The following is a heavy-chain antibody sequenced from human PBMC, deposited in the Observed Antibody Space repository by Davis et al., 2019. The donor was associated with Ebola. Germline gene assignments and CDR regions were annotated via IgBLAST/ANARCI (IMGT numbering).Heavy chain of an antibody. CDR3: ARDLTGITCCS. J-gene: IGHJ5*02. CDR2: INPNNGDT. V-gene: IGHV1-2*02. Sequence: ASVKVSCKASGYPFTAYGINWVRQAPGQGLEYMGWINPNNGDTYYAPKFQGQVTLTRDTSISTAFMELSGLTSDDTADYYCARDLTGITCCSWGQGTLVTVSS. D-gene: IGHD2-2*01. CDR1: GYPFTAYG.